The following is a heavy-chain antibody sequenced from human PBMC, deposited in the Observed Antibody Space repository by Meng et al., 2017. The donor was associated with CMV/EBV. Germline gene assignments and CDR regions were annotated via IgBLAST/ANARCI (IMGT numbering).Heavy chain of an antibody. J-gene: IGHJ6*02. CDR3: AKVCSSTSCYTGDYYYGMGV. Sequence: GESLKISCAASGFTFSSYGMHWVRQAPGKGLEWVAFIRYDGSNKYYADSVKGRFTISRDNSKNTLYLQMNSLRAEDTAVYYCAKVCSSTSCYTGDYYYGMGVWGQGTTVTVSS. D-gene: IGHD2-2*02. CDR1: GFTFSSYG. V-gene: IGHV3-30*02. CDR2: IRYDGSNK.